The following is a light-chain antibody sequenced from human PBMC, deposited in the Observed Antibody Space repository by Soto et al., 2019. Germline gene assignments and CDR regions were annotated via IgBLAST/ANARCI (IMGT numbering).Light chain of an antibody. CDR3: EAWDDSLNGRV. V-gene: IGLV1-44*01. CDR1: TSNIGSNT. Sequence: QPVLTQPPSASGTPGQRVTISCSGSTSNIGSNTVNWYQQLPGTAPKLLIYTNNERPSGVPDRFSGSKSGTSASLAISGLQSEDEADYYCEAWDDSLNGRVFGGGTKLTVL. J-gene: IGLJ3*02. CDR2: TNN.